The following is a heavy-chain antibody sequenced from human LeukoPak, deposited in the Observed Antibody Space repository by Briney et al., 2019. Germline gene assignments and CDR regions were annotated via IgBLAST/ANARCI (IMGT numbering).Heavy chain of an antibody. D-gene: IGHD2-2*01. CDR3: ARRLPGPWYYYMDV. Sequence: TLSLTCTVSGGSISSGGYYWSWIRQPPGKGLEWIGYIYHSGSTYYNPSLKSRVTISVDRSKNQFSLKLSSVTAADTAVYYCARRLPGPWYYYMDVWGKGTTVTVSS. J-gene: IGHJ6*03. CDR1: GGSISSGGYY. V-gene: IGHV4-30-2*01. CDR2: IYHSGST.